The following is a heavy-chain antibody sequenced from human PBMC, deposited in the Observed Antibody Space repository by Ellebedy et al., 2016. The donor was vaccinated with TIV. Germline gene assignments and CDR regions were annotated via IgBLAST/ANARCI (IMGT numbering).Heavy chain of an antibody. J-gene: IGHJ3*01. CDR2: ISSDGNIK. Sequence: GESLKISCAASQFNFNTYTIHWVRQAPGKGLEWVAFISSDGNIKDYADSVKGRFTISRDNSKNPLYLQMNSLRTADTALYFCARCPADSCYMRALDFWGQGTMVTVS. V-gene: IGHV3-30-3*01. CDR3: ARCPADSCYMRALDF. CDR1: QFNFNTYT. D-gene: IGHD2-2*02.